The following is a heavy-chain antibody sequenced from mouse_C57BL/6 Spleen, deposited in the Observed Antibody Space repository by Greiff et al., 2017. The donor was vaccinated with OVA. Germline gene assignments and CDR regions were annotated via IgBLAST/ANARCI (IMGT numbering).Heavy chain of an antibody. Sequence: EVTLVEPGGGLVKPGGSLKLSCAASGFTFSDYGMHWVRQAPAKGLEWVAYISSGSSTTYYADTVKGRFTISRDNAKNTLCLQMTSLRSEDTAMYYCAEPSPDWYFDVWGTGTSVTVSS. CDR3: AEPSPDWYFDV. V-gene: IGHV5-17*01. CDR2: ISSGSSTT. CDR1: GFTFSDYG. J-gene: IGHJ1*03.